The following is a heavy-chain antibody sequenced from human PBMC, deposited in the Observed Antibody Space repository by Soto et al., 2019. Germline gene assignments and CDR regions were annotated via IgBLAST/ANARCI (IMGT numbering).Heavy chain of an antibody. J-gene: IGHJ6*02. D-gene: IGHD6-13*01. Sequence: GSLRLSFAASGFTFISYGMHWVRQAPGKGLEWVAVIWYDGSNKYYADSVKGRFTISRDNSKNTLYLQMNSMRAEDTAVYYCAKEHSRIGHHDYYYYGMDVWGQGTTVTVSS. CDR1: GFTFISYG. V-gene: IGHV3-30*02. CDR3: AKEHSRIGHHDYYYYGMDV. CDR2: IWYDGSNK.